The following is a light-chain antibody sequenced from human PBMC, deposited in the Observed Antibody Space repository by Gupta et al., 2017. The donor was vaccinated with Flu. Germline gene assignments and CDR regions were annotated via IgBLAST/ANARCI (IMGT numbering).Light chain of an antibody. Sequence: TQSPAALSVSPGQSATRSCRASQGVGDNLAWYQEKPGQAPRLLIYGASTRATGVPARFSGSGSGTDFTLTINNRQSDDFAIYYCQQYDDWPPWTFGQGTRIEIK. CDR2: GAS. CDR1: QGVGDN. V-gene: IGKV3-15*01. J-gene: IGKJ1*01. CDR3: QQYDDWPPWT.